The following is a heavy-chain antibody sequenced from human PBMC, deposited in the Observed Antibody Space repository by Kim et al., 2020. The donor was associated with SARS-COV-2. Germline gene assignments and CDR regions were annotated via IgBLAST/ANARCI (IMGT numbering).Heavy chain of an antibody. J-gene: IGHJ5*02. CDR1: GGSISSGGYY. CDR3: ARGCDTMVRGVTFNWFDP. D-gene: IGHD3-10*01. Sequence: SETLSLTCTVSGGSISSGGYYWSWIRQHPAKGLEWIGYIYYSGSTYYNPSLKSRVTISVDTSKNQFSLKLSSVTAADTAVYYCARGCDTMVRGVTFNWFDPWGQGTLVTVSS. V-gene: IGHV4-31*03. CDR2: IYYSGST.